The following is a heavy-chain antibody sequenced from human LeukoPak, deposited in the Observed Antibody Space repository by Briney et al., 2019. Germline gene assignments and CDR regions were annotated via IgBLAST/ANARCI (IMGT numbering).Heavy chain of an antibody. J-gene: IGHJ6*02. Sequence: SETLSLTCAVYGGSFSGYYWSWIRQPPGKGLEWIGEINHSGSTNYKPSLKSRVTISVDTSKNQFSLKLSSVTAADTAVYYCARVFYYGSGSSPQHLYGMDVWGQGTTVTVSS. D-gene: IGHD3-10*01. CDR3: ARVFYYGSGSSPQHLYGMDV. CDR2: INHSGST. CDR1: GGSFSGYY. V-gene: IGHV4-34*01.